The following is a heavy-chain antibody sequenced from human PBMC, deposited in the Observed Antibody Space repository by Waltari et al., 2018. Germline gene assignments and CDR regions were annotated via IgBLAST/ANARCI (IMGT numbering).Heavy chain of an antibody. Sequence: QVQLVQSGAEVKKPGASVKVSCKASGYTFTSYYMHWVRQAPGQGLEWMGIINPSGGSTSYAQKFQGRVTMTRDTSTSTVYMELSSLRSEDTAVYYCASCDAKGDREDAFDIWGQGTMVTVSS. CDR3: ASCDAKGDREDAFDI. CDR2: INPSGGST. V-gene: IGHV1-46*01. J-gene: IGHJ3*02. D-gene: IGHD2-21*01. CDR1: GYTFTSYY.